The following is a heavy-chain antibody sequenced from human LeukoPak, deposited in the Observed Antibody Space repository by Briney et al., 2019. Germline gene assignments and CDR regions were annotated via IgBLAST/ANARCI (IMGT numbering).Heavy chain of an antibody. J-gene: IGHJ3*02. CDR1: GGSFSGYY. CDR3: ARDVIPSRFYI. V-gene: IGHV4-31*11. Sequence: PSETLSLTCAVYGGSFSGYYWSWIRQHPGKGLEWIGYIYYSGSTYYNPSLKSRVTISVDTSKNQFSMKLSSVTAADTAVYYCARDVIPSRFYIWGQGTMVTVSS. D-gene: IGHD3-16*01. CDR2: IYYSGST.